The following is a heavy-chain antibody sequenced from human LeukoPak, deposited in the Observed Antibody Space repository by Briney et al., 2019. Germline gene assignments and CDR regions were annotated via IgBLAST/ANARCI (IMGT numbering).Heavy chain of an antibody. J-gene: IGHJ4*02. CDR1: GFTFSSYE. Sequence: GGSLRLPCAASGFTFSSYEINWVRQAPGKGLEWVSYISSSGSTIYYADSVKGRFTISRDNAKNSLYLQMNSLRADDTAVYYCARNNPDCGELAGFDYWGQGTLVTVSS. CDR2: ISSSGSTI. CDR3: ARNNPDCGELAGFDY. D-gene: IGHD4-17*01. V-gene: IGHV3-48*03.